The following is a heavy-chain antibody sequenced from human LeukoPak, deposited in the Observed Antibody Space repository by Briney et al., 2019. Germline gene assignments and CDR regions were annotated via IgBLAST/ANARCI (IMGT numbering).Heavy chain of an antibody. V-gene: IGHV1-46*01. CDR2: INPSGGST. Sequence: ASVKVSCKASGYTFTGYYMHWVRQAPGQGLEWMGIINPSGGSTSYAQKFQGRVTMTRDMSTSTVYMELSSLRSEDTAVYYCAREETPSHIVVVTAINYFDYWGQGTLVTVSS. J-gene: IGHJ4*02. D-gene: IGHD2-21*02. CDR3: AREETPSHIVVVTAINYFDY. CDR1: GYTFTGYY.